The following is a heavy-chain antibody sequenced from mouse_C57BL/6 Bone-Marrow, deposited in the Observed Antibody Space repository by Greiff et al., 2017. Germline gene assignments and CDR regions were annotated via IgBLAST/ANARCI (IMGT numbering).Heavy chain of an antibody. CDR3: ARDYYGSSSYFDY. V-gene: IGHV5-17*01. CDR2: ISSGSSTI. Sequence: DVMLVESGGGLVKPGGSLKLSCAASGFTFSDYGMHWVRQAPEKGLEWVAYISSGSSTIYYADTVKGRFTISRDNAKHTLFLQMISLRSEDTAMYYCARDYYGSSSYFDYWGQGTTLTVSS. CDR1: GFTFSDYG. D-gene: IGHD1-1*01. J-gene: IGHJ2*01.